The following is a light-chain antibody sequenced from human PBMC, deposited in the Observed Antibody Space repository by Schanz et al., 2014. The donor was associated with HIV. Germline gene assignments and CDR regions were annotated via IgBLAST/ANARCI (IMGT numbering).Light chain of an antibody. Sequence: QSALTQPASVSGSPGQSITISCTGTSSDVGGYNYVSWYQQHPGKAPKLMIYDVSNRPSGVSNRFSGSKSGNTASLTISGLQADDEADYFCSSHTTSSTLVFGGGTKLTVL. V-gene: IGLV2-14*03. CDR2: DVS. CDR1: SSDVGGYNY. J-gene: IGLJ2*01. CDR3: SSHTTSSTLV.